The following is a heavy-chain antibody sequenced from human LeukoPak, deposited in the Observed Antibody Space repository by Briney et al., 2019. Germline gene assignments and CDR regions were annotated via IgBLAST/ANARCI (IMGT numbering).Heavy chain of an antibody. V-gene: IGHV3-74*01. Sequence: GGSLRLSCAASGFSFSSNWMHWVRQAPGKGLVWVSGINSCGSSTIYADSVKGRFTISRDNSKNTLYLQMNSLRAEDTAVYYCAKDPSMVRPYYFDYWGQGTLVTVSS. CDR3: AKDPSMVRPYYFDY. D-gene: IGHD3-10*01. CDR2: INSCGSST. CDR1: GFSFSSNW. J-gene: IGHJ4*02.